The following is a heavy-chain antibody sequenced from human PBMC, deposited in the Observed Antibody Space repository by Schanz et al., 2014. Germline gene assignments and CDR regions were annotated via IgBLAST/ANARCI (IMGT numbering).Heavy chain of an antibody. Sequence: QVQLVQSGAEVKKPGASVRVSCKASGYTFTTYAMSWVRQAPGQGLEWVGWISVYTGNTKYGQKVPGRFTMAADPSTNTAYMELRRLRSVDSVVYYCARSAGRDFRSGYYSRFHYWGQGTLVTVSS. J-gene: IGHJ4*02. D-gene: IGHD3-3*01. CDR3: ARSAGRDFRSGYYSRFHY. CDR1: GYTFTTYA. CDR2: ISVYTGNT. V-gene: IGHV1-18*01.